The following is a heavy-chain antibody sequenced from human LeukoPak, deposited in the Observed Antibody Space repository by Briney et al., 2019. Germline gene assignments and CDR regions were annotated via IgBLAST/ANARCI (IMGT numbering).Heavy chain of an antibody. J-gene: IGHJ5*02. Sequence: SETLSLTRAVYGGSFSGYYWSWIRQPPGKGLEWIGEINHSGSTNYNSSLKSRVTISVDTSKNQFSLTLSSVTAADTAVYYCATRPDIASTGPGWFDPWGQGTLVTVSS. CDR2: INHSGST. CDR3: ATRPDIASTGPGWFDP. V-gene: IGHV4-34*01. CDR1: GGSFSGYY. D-gene: IGHD6-13*01.